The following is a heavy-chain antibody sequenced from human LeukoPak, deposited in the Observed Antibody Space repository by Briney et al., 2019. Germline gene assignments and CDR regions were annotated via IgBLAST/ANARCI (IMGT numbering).Heavy chain of an antibody. J-gene: IGHJ1*01. CDR2: ISSSRSSYI. CDR1: GFTVDSNY. CDR3: ARDPPSFQY. V-gene: IGHV3-21*01. Sequence: KPGGSLRLSCAASGFTVDSNYLSWVRQAPGKGLEWVSTISSSRSSYIYYADSVKGRFTISRDNAKNSLYLQMNSLRAEDTAVYYCARDPPSFQYWGQGTLVTVSA.